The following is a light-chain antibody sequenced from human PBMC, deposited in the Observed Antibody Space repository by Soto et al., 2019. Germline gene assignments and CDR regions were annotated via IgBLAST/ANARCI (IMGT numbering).Light chain of an antibody. CDR1: QSVSSNF. CDR2: GAS. CDR3: QQDGSSPGT. J-gene: IGKJ2*02. V-gene: IGKV3-20*01. Sequence: EIVLTQSPGTLSLPPGERATLSCRASQSVSSNFLAWYQQKPGQAPKLLISGASSRATGIPDRFSGSGSGTDFTLTISRLEPEDFALYSCQQDGSSPGTLRQGTKQEIK.